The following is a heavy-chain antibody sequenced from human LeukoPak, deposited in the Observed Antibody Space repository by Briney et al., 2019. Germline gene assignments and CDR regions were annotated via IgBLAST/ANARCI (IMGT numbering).Heavy chain of an antibody. D-gene: IGHD2-2*01. CDR3: ARLVPAATNWFDP. Sequence: ASVKVSCKASGYTYTSYGISLVRQAPGQGLEWMGWISAYNGNTNYAQKLQGRVTMTTDTSTSTAYMELRSLRSDDTAVYYCARLVPAATNWFDPWGQGTLVTVSS. CDR1: GYTYTSYG. CDR2: ISAYNGNT. V-gene: IGHV1-18*01. J-gene: IGHJ5*02.